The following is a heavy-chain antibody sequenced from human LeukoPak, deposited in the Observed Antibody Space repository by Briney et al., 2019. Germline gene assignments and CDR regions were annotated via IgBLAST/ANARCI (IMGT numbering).Heavy chain of an antibody. V-gene: IGHV4-34*01. CDR1: GGSFSGYY. D-gene: IGHD6-13*01. CDR2: INHSGST. Sequence: SETLSLTCAVYGGSFSGYYWSWLRQPPGKGLEWIGEINHSGSTNYNPSLKSRVTISVDTSKNQFSLKLSSVTAADTAVYYCARGKYRSLSSSWYSGWFDPWGQGTLVTVSS. J-gene: IGHJ5*02. CDR3: ARGKYRSLSSSWYSGWFDP.